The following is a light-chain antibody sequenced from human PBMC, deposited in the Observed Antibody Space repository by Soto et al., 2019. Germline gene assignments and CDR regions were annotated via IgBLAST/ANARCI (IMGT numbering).Light chain of an antibody. Sequence: SPATLSVSPGERATLSCRASQSIRTDLAWYQQKSGQGPRLLIYDASTRATGIPARFSGSGSGTEFTLTISSLQAEDVAVYYCQHYYNSWTFGQGTKVDIK. V-gene: IGKV3D-15*01. CDR2: DAS. CDR3: QHYYNSWT. J-gene: IGKJ1*01. CDR1: QSIRTD.